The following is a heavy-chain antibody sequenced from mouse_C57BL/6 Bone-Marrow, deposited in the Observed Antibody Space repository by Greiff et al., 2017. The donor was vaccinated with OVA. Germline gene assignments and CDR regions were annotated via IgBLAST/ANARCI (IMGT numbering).Heavy chain of an antibody. J-gene: IGHJ3*01. Sequence: VQLQQSGPELVKPGASVKISCKASGYSFTGYYMNWVKQSPEKSLEWIGEINPSTGGTTYNQKFKAKATLTVDKSSSTAYMQLKSLTSEDSAVYYCARREFFAYWGQGTLVTVSA. V-gene: IGHV1-42*01. CDR2: INPSTGGT. CDR3: ARREFFAY. CDR1: GYSFTGYY.